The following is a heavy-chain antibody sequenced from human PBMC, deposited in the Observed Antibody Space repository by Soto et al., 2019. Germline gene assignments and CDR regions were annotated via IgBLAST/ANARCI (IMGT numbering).Heavy chain of an antibody. J-gene: IGHJ3*02. D-gene: IGHD3-22*01. V-gene: IGHV4-31*03. Sequence: SETLSLTCTVSGGSISSGDYYWSWIRQHPEKGLEWIGYIYYSGSTYYNPSLKSRVTISVDTSKNQFSLKLSSVTAADTAVYYCARAHYYDSSGYSTDAFDIWGQGTMVTVSS. CDR1: GGSISSGDYY. CDR3: ARAHYYDSSGYSTDAFDI. CDR2: IYYSGST.